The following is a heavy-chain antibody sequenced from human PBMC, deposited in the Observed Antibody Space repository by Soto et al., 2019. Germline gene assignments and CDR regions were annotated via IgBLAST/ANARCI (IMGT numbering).Heavy chain of an antibody. V-gene: IGHV1-69*05. J-gene: IGHJ4*02. D-gene: IGHD3-10*01. CDR2: IIPIFGTA. CDR1: GGTFSSYA. CDR3: ARFTPLGPAAFDY. Sequence: QVQLVQSGAEVKKPGSSVKVSCKASGGTFSSYAISWVRQAPGQGLEWMGGIIPIFGTANYAQKFQGRVTXTXETXTSTAYMELSSLRAEDTAVYYCARFTPLGPAAFDYWGQGTLVTVSS.